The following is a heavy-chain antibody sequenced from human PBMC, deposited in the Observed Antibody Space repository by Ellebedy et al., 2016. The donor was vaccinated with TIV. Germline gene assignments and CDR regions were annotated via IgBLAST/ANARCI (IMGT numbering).Heavy chain of an antibody. V-gene: IGHV3-74*01. CDR2: IDTGGSTI. CDR1: GDSITSHYW. Sequence: ETLSLTXAVSGDSITSHYWWSWVRQAPGKGLVWLSRIDTGGSTIDYADSVKGRFTISRDNAKNTLYLQINSLRAEDTAVYYCTRAGNYRHDYWGQGTLVTVSS. CDR3: TRAGNYRHDY. D-gene: IGHD1-7*01. J-gene: IGHJ4*02.